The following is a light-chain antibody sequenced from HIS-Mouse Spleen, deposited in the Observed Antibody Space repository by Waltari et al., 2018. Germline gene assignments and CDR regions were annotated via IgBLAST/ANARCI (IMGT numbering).Light chain of an antibody. Sequence: DIQMTQSPSTLSASVGDRVTITCRASQRISSWLAWYQQKPGKAPKLLIYKASSLESGVPSRFSGSGSGTEFTLTISSLQPDDFATYYCQQYNSYTCTFGQGTKVEIK. V-gene: IGKV1-5*03. CDR1: QRISSW. CDR2: KAS. J-gene: IGKJ1*01. CDR3: QQYNSYTCT.